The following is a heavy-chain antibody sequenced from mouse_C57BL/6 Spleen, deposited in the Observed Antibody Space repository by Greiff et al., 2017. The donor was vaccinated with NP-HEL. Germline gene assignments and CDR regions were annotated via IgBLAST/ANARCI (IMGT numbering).Heavy chain of an antibody. CDR2: IHPNSGST. J-gene: IGHJ4*01. V-gene: IGHV1-64*01. Sequence: QVQLQQPGAELVKPGASVKLSCKASGYTFTSYWMHWVKQRPGQGLEWIGMIHPNSGSTNYNEKFKSKVTLTVDKSSSTAYMQLSSLTSEDSAVYYCASTSYYCGRDYAMDYWGQGTSVTVSS. CDR1: GYTFTSYW. D-gene: IGHD1-1*01. CDR3: ASTSYYCGRDYAMDY.